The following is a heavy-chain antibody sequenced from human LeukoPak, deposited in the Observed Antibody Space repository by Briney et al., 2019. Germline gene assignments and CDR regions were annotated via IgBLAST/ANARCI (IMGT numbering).Heavy chain of an antibody. CDR3: ASWDYCSSTSCYTNDAFDI. D-gene: IGHD2-2*02. CDR2: MNPNSGNT. V-gene: IGHV1-8*01. CDR1: GYTFTSYD. J-gene: IGHJ3*02. Sequence: ASVKVSCKASGYTFTSYDINWVRQATGQGLEGMGWMNPNSGNTGYAQKFQGRVTMTRNTSISTAYMEMSSLRSEHTAVYYSASWDYCSSTSCYTNDAFDIWGQGTMVTVSS.